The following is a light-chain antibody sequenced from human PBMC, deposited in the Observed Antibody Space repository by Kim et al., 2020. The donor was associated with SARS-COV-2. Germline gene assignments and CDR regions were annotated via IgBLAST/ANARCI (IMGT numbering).Light chain of an antibody. CDR1: QAISNY. CDR2: DAS. J-gene: IGKJ5*01. Sequence: ASVGDRVTITCQASQAISNYLNSYQHKPGKAPKLLIYDASNLERGVPSKFIGSGYGTNFTFTISSLQPEDIATYYCQRYDNLPPAFGQGTRLEIK. V-gene: IGKV1-33*01. CDR3: QRYDNLPPA.